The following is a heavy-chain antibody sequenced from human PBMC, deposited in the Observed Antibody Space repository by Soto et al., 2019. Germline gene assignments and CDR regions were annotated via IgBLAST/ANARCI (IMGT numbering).Heavy chain of an antibody. V-gene: IGHV3-21*01. Sequence: EVQLVESGGGLVKPGGSLRLSCAASGFTFSSYSMNWVRQAPGKGLEWVSSISSSSSYIYYADSVKGRFTISRDNAKNSLYLQMNSLRAEDTAVYYCARVLGLTGYFYAFAIWGQGTMVTVSS. CDR1: GFTFSSYS. CDR3: ARVLGLTGYFYAFAI. D-gene: IGHD3-9*01. J-gene: IGHJ3*02. CDR2: ISSSSSYI.